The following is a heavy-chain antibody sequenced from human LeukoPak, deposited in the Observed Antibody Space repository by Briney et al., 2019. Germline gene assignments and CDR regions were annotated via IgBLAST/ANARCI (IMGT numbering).Heavy chain of an antibody. D-gene: IGHD2-8*02. J-gene: IGHJ4*02. CDR2: ISSSSSYI. V-gene: IGHV3-21*01. CDR1: GLSVSSSF. CDR3: ARASPYGTAGY. Sequence: GGSLRLSCTASGLSVSSSFMSWVRQTPGKGLEWVSSISSSSSYIYYADSVKGRFTISRDNTKNSLYLQMNSLRAEDTAVYYCARASPYGTAGYWGQGTLVTVSS.